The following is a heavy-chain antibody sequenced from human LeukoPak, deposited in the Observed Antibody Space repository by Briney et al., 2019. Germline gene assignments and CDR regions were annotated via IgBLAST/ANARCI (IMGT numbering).Heavy chain of an antibody. J-gene: IGHJ3*02. V-gene: IGHV3-23*01. CDR1: GFTFGDDG. CDR2: ISGSGGST. D-gene: IGHD2-15*01. Sequence: QPGGSLRLSCTASGFTFGDDGMSWFRQAPGKGLEWVSAISGSGGSTYYADSVKGRFTISRDNSKNTLYLQMNSLRAEDTAVYYCAKAPVVVVAAPGVGAFDTWGQGTMVTVSS. CDR3: AKAPVVVVAAPGVGAFDT.